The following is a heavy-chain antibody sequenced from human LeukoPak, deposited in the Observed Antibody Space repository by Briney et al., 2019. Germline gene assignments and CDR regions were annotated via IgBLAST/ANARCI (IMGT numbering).Heavy chain of an antibody. J-gene: IGHJ6*03. D-gene: IGHD6-13*01. Sequence: ASVKVSCKASGYTFTSYDINWVRQATGQGLEWVGWMNPNSGNTGYARKFQGRVTMTRNTSISTAYMELSSLRSEDTAMYYCARGASGSWYVYYYYMDVWGKGTTVTISS. CDR1: GYTFTSYD. V-gene: IGHV1-8*01. CDR2: MNPNSGNT. CDR3: ARGASGSWYVYYYYMDV.